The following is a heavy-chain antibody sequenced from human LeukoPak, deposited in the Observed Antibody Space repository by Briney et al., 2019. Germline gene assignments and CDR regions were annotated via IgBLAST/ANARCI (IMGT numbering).Heavy chain of an antibody. CDR2: INPNSGGT. Sequence: ASVPDSCKTSGYTFTGYYLFWVRQAPGQGLEWMGWINPNSGGTNYAQKFQGRVTMTRDTSIRTAYMELSRLTSDDTAVYYCVRLYDWGRLDYWGQGTLVAVSS. J-gene: IGHJ4*02. V-gene: IGHV1-2*02. CDR1: GYTFTGYY. CDR3: VRLYDWGRLDY. D-gene: IGHD3-9*01.